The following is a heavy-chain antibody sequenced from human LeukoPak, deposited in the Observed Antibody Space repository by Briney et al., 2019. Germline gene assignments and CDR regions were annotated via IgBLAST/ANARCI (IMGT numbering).Heavy chain of an antibody. CDR2: IYFSGST. CDR1: GGSISSYY. Sequence: SETLSLTCTVSGGSISSYYWSWIRQPPGKGLEWIGYIYFSGSTNYNPSLKSRVTISVDTSKNQFSLKLSSVTAADTAVYYCARVPDIVVVPAAYWYFDLWGRGTLVTVSS. D-gene: IGHD2-2*01. V-gene: IGHV4-59*01. J-gene: IGHJ2*01. CDR3: ARVPDIVVVPAAYWYFDL.